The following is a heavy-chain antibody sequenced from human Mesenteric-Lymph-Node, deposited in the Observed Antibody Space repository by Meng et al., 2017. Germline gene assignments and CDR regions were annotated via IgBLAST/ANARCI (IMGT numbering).Heavy chain of an antibody. V-gene: IGHV4-30-4*01. CDR1: GGSVRVGGYY. D-gene: IGHD4-17*01. Sequence: GWGGSVRVGGYYWSWIRQPPGKGLEWIGYIYYSGSTYSNASLKSRVTISIDRSKNQFSLKLSSVTAADTAVYYCARDRKHYGERGWFDPWGQGTLVTVSS. J-gene: IGHJ5*02. CDR3: ARDRKHYGERGWFDP. CDR2: IYYSGST.